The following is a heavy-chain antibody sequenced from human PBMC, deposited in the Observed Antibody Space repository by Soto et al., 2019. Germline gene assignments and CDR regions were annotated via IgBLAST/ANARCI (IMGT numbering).Heavy chain of an antibody. CDR3: ARDEGGYDILTGYYKAHHFDY. V-gene: IGHV1-18*01. Sequence: QVHLEQSGAEVKKPGDSVKVSCKASGYTFTHFYITWVRQAPGQGLEWMGAISPHNFNTNFAQKFKGRVTLTTDTSTNTAYRELRSLTSDDTAVYYCARDEGGYDILTGYYKAHHFDYWGQGVLVTVSS. CDR1: GYTFTHFY. J-gene: IGHJ4*02. CDR2: ISPHNFNT. D-gene: IGHD3-9*01.